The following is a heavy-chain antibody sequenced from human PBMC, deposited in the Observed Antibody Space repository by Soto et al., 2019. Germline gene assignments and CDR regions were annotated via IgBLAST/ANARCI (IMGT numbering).Heavy chain of an antibody. CDR3: ARRFWPDPWFDP. J-gene: IGHJ5*02. CDR2: THPAGSST. Sequence: GESLKISCKGSGYNFTNYWIGWVRQMPGKGLEWMGITHPAGSSTLYSPSIQGQVTISVDKSINTVYLQWSSLKASDTAIYYCARRFWPDPWFDPWGHGTLVTVSS. D-gene: IGHD3-3*01. V-gene: IGHV5-51*01. CDR1: GYNFTNYW.